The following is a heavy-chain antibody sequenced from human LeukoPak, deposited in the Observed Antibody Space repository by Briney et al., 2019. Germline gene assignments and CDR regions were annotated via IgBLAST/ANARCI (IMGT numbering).Heavy chain of an antibody. Sequence: SETLSLTCAVYGGSFSGYYWSWIRQPPGKGLEWIGEINHSGSTNYNPSLKSRVTISVDTSKNQFSLKLSSVTAADTAVYYCARSRGSVAGVDYWGQGTLVTVSS. J-gene: IGHJ4*02. CDR2: INHSGST. CDR1: GGSFSGYY. CDR3: ARSRGSVAGVDY. D-gene: IGHD6-19*01. V-gene: IGHV4-34*01.